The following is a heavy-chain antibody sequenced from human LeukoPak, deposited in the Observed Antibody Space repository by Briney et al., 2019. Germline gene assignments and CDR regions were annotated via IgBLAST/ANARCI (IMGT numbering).Heavy chain of an antibody. D-gene: IGHD3-22*01. J-gene: IGHJ4*02. CDR1: GYTFTSYG. Sequence: ASVKVSCKASGYTFTSYGIRWVRQAPGHGLEWMGWISAYNGNTNYAQKLQGRVTMTTDTSTSTAYMELRSLRSDDTAVYYCARDQYYYDSSGYYSFKGYWGQGTLVTVSS. CDR3: ARDQYYYDSSGYYSFKGY. V-gene: IGHV1-18*01. CDR2: ISAYNGNT.